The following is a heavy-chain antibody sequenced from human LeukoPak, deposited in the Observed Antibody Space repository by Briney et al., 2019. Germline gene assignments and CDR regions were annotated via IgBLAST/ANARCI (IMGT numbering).Heavy chain of an antibody. CDR2: INPNSGGT. V-gene: IGHV1-2*02. D-gene: IGHD2-21*02. CDR3: ARTWGLASCAGDCLHDAFDI. Sequence: ASVKVSCKASGYTFTGSYLHWVRQAPGQGLEWMGWINPNSGGTNYAQKFQGRVTMTRDTSITTAYMELSRLRSDDTAMYYCARTWGLASCAGDCLHDAFDIWGQGTMVTVSS. J-gene: IGHJ3*02. CDR1: GYTFTGSY.